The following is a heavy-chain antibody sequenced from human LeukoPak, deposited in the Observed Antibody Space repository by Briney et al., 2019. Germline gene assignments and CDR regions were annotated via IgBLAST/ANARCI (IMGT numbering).Heavy chain of an antibody. CDR1: GFTFSSYW. CDR3: ARASASKYSSSWLPFDY. CDR2: IKQDGSEK. V-gene: IGHV3-7*01. Sequence: GGSLRLSCAASGFTFSSYWMSWVRKAPGKGLEWVANIKQDGSEKYYVDSVKGRFTISRDNAKNSLYLQMNSLRAEDTAVYYCARASASKYSSSWLPFDYWGQGTLVTVSS. D-gene: IGHD6-13*01. J-gene: IGHJ4*02.